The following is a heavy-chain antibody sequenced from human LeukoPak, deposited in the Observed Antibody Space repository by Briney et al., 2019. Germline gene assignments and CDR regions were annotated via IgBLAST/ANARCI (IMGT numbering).Heavy chain of an antibody. J-gene: IGHJ6*04. CDR3: AELDITMIGGV. Sequence: GGSLRLSRAASGFTFSSYEMNWVRQAPGKGLEWVSYISSSGSTIYYADSVKGRFTISRDNAKNSLYLQMNSLRAEDTAVYYCAELDITMIGGVWGKGTTVTISS. CDR2: ISSSGSTI. CDR1: GFTFSSYE. V-gene: IGHV3-48*03. D-gene: IGHD3-10*02.